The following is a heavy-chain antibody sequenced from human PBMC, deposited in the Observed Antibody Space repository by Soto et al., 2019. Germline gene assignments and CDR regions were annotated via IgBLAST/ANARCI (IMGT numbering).Heavy chain of an antibody. CDR2: IYYSGRT. D-gene: IGHD6-6*01. CDR3: ARDRSNSPDYFDF. Sequence: QVQLQESGPGLVKPSQTPSLTCTVSGGSIDNYEYYWTWIRQPPGKGLEWVGYIYYSGRTNYNPSLNSRLTISLDTSKNQFSLRLTSVSAADTAMYYCARDRSNSPDYFDFWGQGTLVTVSS. CDR1: GGSIDNYEYY. J-gene: IGHJ4*02. V-gene: IGHV4-30-4*01.